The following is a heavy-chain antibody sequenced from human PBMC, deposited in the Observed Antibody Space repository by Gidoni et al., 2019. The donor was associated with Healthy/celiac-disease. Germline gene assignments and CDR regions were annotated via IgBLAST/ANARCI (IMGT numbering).Heavy chain of an antibody. CDR2: IYYSGST. Sequence: QLQLQESGPGLVKPSETLSLTCTVSGGSISSSSYYWGWIRPPPGKGLEWIGSIYYSGSTYYNPSLKSRVTISVDTSKNQFSLKLSSVTAADTAVYYCARGALWFGESHFDPWGQGTLVTVSS. CDR1: GGSISSSSYY. D-gene: IGHD3-10*01. J-gene: IGHJ5*02. V-gene: IGHV4-39*07. CDR3: ARGALWFGESHFDP.